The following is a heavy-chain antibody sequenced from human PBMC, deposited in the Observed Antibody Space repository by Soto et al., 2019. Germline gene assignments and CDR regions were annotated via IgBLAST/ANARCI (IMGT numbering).Heavy chain of an antibody. CDR2: ISYDGSNK. Sequence: GGSLRLSCAASGFTFSSYAMHWVRQAPGKGLEWVAVISYDGSNKYYADSVKGRFTISRDNSKNTLYLQMNSLRAEDTAVYYCARGSGIAAAGHPGYFDYWGQGTLVTVSS. V-gene: IGHV3-30-3*01. CDR3: ARGSGIAAAGHPGYFDY. D-gene: IGHD6-13*01. J-gene: IGHJ4*02. CDR1: GFTFSSYA.